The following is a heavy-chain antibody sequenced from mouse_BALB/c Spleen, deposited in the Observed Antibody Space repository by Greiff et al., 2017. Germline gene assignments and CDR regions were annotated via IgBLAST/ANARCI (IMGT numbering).Heavy chain of an antibody. CDR1: GYTFTSYW. Sequence: VQLQQSGAELAKPGASVKMSCKASGYTFTSYWMHWVKQRPGQGLEWIGYINPSTGYTEYNQKFKDKATLTADKSSSTAYMQLSSLTSEDSAVYYCARRRDGSSLFDDWGQGTTLTVSS. J-gene: IGHJ2*01. D-gene: IGHD1-1*01. V-gene: IGHV1-7*01. CDR2: INPSTGYT. CDR3: ARRRDGSSLFDD.